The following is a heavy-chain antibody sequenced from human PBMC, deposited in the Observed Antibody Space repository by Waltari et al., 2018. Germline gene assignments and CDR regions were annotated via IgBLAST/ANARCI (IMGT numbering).Heavy chain of an antibody. CDR3: ARDRGQWRVLGYFDY. CDR2: IYHSGST. V-gene: IGHV4-38-2*02. CDR1: GYSISSGYS. Sequence: QVQLQESGPGLVKPSETLSLTCAVPGYSISSGYSWGWARPPPGKGLEWIGSIYHSGSTYYNPSLKSRVTISVDTSKNQFSLKLSSVTAADTAVYYCARDRGQWRVLGYFDYWGQGTLVTVSS. D-gene: IGHD6-19*01. J-gene: IGHJ4*02.